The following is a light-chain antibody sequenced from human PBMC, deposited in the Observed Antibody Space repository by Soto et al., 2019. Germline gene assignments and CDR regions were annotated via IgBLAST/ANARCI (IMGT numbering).Light chain of an antibody. CDR1: QSVSSSY. Sequence: EIVLTQSPGTLSLSPGERATLSCRASQSVSSSYLAWYQQKPGQAPRLLIYGASSRATGIPDRFSGSGSETDFTLTNSRLEPEDFAVYYCQQYGSSSWTFGQGTKAEI. CDR3: QQYGSSSWT. J-gene: IGKJ1*01. V-gene: IGKV3-20*01. CDR2: GAS.